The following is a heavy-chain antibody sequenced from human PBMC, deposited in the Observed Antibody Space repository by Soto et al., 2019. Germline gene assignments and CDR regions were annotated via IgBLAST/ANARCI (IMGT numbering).Heavy chain of an antibody. J-gene: IGHJ6*02. D-gene: IGHD6-6*01. Sequence: KESGPVLVKPTETLTLTCTVSGFSLSNARMGVSWIRQPPGKALEWIGYIYYSGSTYYNPSLKSRVTISVDTSKNQFSLKLSSVTAADTAVYYCARDPVDSSSSYYYYGMDVWGQGTTVTVSS. CDR2: IYYSGST. CDR3: ARDPVDSSSSYYYYGMDV. V-gene: IGHV4-30-4*08. CDR1: GFSLSNARMG.